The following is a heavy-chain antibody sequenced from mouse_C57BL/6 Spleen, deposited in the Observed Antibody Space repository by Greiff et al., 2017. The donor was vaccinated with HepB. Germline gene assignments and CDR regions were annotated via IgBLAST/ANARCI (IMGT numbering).Heavy chain of an antibody. D-gene: IGHD1-1*01. CDR2: IDPETGGT. CDR1: GYTFTDYE. V-gene: IGHV1-15*01. Sequence: QVQLQQSGAELVRPGASVTLSCKASGYTFTDYEMNWVKQTPVHGLEWIGGIDPETGGTAYNQKFKGKAILTADKSSSTAYMELSSLTSEDSASYYCTRRNYYGSSFAYWGQGTTLTVSS. CDR3: TRRNYYGSSFAY. J-gene: IGHJ2*01.